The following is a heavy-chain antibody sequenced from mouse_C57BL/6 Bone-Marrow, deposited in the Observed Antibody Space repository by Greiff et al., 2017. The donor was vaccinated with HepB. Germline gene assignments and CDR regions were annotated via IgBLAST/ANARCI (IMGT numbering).Heavy chain of an antibody. CDR2: IDPSDSYT. CDR1: GYTFTSYW. CDR3: ASDWDY. D-gene: IGHD2-4*01. V-gene: IGHV1-69*01. Sequence: QVQLQQPGAELVMPGASVKLSCKASGYTFTSYWMHWVKQRPGPGLEWIGEIDPSDSYTNYNQKFKGKSTLTVDKSSSTAYMQLSSLTSEASAVYYCASDWDYWGQGTTLTVSS. J-gene: IGHJ2*01.